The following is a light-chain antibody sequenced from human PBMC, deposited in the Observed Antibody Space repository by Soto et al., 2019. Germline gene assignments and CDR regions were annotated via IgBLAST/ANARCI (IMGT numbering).Light chain of an antibody. CDR2: GAS. V-gene: IGKV3-15*01. J-gene: IGKJ1*01. Sequence: EIVMGNHPASLSVAQGERXTHSRRASQSVRKTVAWYHQKPGQAPRILGYGASTRAHGSPARFSGSGAVTDFTRTITSLQSEDFGVYFGQQYKDWPTTFGQGTKVDI. CDR3: QQYKDWPTT. CDR1: QSVRKT.